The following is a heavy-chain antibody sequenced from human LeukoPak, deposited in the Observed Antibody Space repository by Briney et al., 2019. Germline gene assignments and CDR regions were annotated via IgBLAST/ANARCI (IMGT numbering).Heavy chain of an antibody. V-gene: IGHV3-23*01. J-gene: IGHJ4*02. CDR2: ITGGGDTT. CDR1: GFTFNSYA. D-gene: IGHD2-15*01. CDR3: AKERSEVVVAATNY. Sequence: GGSLRLSCAASGFTFNSYAMTWVRQAPGKGLEWVSSITGGGDTTYYADSVRGRFTISRDNSKNTLSLQINSLRAEDTAVYYCAKERSEVVVAATNYWGQGTLVTVSS.